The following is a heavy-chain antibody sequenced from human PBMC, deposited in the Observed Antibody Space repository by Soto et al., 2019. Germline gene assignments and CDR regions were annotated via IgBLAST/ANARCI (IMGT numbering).Heavy chain of an antibody. CDR1: GYTFTSYD. J-gene: IGHJ6*02. Sequence: QVQLVQSGAEVKKPGASVKVSCKASGYTFTSYDINWVRQATGQGLEWMGWMNPNSGNTGYAQKFQGRVTMTRNTSISTAYMELSSLGSHVPAVYHRARGVLSGHVWGQGTTVTVSS. D-gene: IGHD3-16*01. CDR2: MNPNSGNT. V-gene: IGHV1-8*01. CDR3: ARGVLSGHV.